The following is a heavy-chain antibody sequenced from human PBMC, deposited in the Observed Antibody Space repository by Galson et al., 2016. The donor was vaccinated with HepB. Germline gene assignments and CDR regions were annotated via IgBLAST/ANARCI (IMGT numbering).Heavy chain of an antibody. CDR3: AKDAGLPDWYFDL. CDR1: GFTFSKFA. J-gene: IGHJ2*01. V-gene: IGHV3-23*01. D-gene: IGHD2-2*01. CDR2: IANSGYST. Sequence: SLRLSCAASGFTFSKFAMTWVRQAPGKGLQWVATIANSGYSTYYADSVKGRFTISRDNSKNTLNLQMNSLRAEDTAMYYCAKDAGLPDWYFDLWGRGTLVTVSS.